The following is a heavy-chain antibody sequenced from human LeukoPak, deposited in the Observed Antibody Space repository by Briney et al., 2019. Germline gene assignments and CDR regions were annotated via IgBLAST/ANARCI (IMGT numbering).Heavy chain of an antibody. V-gene: IGHV3-23*01. Sequence: PGGSLRLSCAASGFTFSSYAMSWVRQAPGKGLEWVSAISGSGGSTYYADSVKGRFIISRDNSKNTLYLQMNSLRAEDTAVYYCAMDCSSTSCYRYYYYGMDVWGQGTTVTVSS. CDR2: ISGSGGST. CDR3: AMDCSSTSCYRYYYYGMDV. CDR1: GFTFSSYA. D-gene: IGHD2-2*01. J-gene: IGHJ6*02.